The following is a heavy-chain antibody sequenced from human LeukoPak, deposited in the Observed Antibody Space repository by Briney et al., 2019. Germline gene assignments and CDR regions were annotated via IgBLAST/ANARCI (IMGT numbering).Heavy chain of an antibody. Sequence: GGSLRLSCAGSGFTFSSYWMNWVRQAPGKGLEWVANIKQDGSEKYYVDSVKGRFTISRDNAKNSLYLQMNSLRAEDTAVYYCAREAYCGGDCSDAFDIWGQGTMVTVSS. D-gene: IGHD2-21*02. V-gene: IGHV3-7*01. CDR1: GFTFSSYW. CDR3: AREAYCGGDCSDAFDI. CDR2: IKQDGSEK. J-gene: IGHJ3*02.